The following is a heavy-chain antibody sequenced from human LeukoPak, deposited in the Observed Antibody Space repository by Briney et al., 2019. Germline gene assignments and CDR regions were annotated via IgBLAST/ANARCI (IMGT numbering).Heavy chain of an antibody. CDR1: GFTFDDYG. Sequence: GGSLRLSCAASGFTFDDYGMSWVRQAPGKGLEWVSAIYSGGTTYYADSVKGRFTISRDNSKNTLYLQMISLRAEDTAVYYCAKDSRGYQDYFDYWGQGTLVTVSS. CDR2: IYSGGTT. D-gene: IGHD3-22*01. J-gene: IGHJ4*02. CDR3: AKDSRGYQDYFDY. V-gene: IGHV3-53*01.